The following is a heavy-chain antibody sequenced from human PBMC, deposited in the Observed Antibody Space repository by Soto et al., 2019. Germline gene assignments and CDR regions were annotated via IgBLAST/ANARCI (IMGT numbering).Heavy chain of an antibody. J-gene: IGHJ4*02. Sequence: QAPLVQFGAEVKKPGASVKVSCEASGYTFTSYYIHWLRQAPGQGLEWMGWINPNTGGTNYAQRFQGRVTMTRDTSISTAYMELSRLTSDDTALYYCARQLAYCGGDCYTEPIDYWGQGTLVTVSS. V-gene: IGHV1-2*02. CDR1: GYTFTSYY. CDR3: ARQLAYCGGDCYTEPIDY. CDR2: INPNTGGT. D-gene: IGHD2-21*02.